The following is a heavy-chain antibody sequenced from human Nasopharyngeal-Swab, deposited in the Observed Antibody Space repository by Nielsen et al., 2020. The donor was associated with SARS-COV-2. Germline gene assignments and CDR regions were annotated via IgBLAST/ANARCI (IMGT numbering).Heavy chain of an antibody. CDR1: GYTFTSYG. D-gene: IGHD6-13*01. J-gene: IGHJ4*02. CDR2: MNPNSGNT. CDR3: ARVGQQLVRGLRY. Sequence: ASVNVSCKASGYTFTSYGINWVRQATGQGLEWMGWMNPNSGNTGYAQKFQGRVTITRNTSISTAYMELSSLRSEDTAVYYCARVGQQLVRGLRYWGQGTLVTVSS. V-gene: IGHV1-8*01.